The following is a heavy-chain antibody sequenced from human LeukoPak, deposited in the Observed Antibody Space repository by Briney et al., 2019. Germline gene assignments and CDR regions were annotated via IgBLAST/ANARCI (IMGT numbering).Heavy chain of an antibody. D-gene: IGHD1-7*01. Sequence: GGSLGLSCATSGLTFRTTWMHWVRQAPGKGLMWVSRMNGEGTTIDYADSVKGRFTVSRDYAKNTLFLQMNNLRTEDTALYFCATARNFRFEYWGQGSLVIVSA. CDR1: GLTFRTTW. CDR2: MNGEGTTI. J-gene: IGHJ4*02. V-gene: IGHV3-74*01. CDR3: ATARNFRFEY.